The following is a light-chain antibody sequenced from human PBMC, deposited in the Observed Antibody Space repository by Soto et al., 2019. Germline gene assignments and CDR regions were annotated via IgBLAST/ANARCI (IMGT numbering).Light chain of an antibody. CDR2: DSS. Sequence: DIVLTQSQDTLSLSPGESATLSCRASQSLRSGRLAWYQQKTGQXPRXVIFDSSSRASGFPERFRGILYGTDGNLTVTRVETEDFEVYYGQEYEGLPITFGQGTRLDIK. J-gene: IGKJ5*01. CDR3: QEYEGLPIT. V-gene: IGKV3-20*01. CDR1: QSLRSGR.